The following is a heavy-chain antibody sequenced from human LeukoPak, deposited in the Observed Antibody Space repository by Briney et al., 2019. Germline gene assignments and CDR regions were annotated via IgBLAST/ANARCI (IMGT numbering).Heavy chain of an antibody. J-gene: IGHJ4*02. CDR1: GFTFSDYY. CDR2: ISSSSSYT. V-gene: IGHV3-11*05. CDR3: ARVGYCSSASCHGGGYYFDY. Sequence: GGSLRLSCAASGFTFSDYYMSWIRQAPGKGLEWVSYISSSSSYTNYADSVKGRFTISRDNAKNSLYLQMNGLRAEDTAVYYCARVGYCSSASCHGGGYYFDYWGQGTLVTVSS. D-gene: IGHD2-2*01.